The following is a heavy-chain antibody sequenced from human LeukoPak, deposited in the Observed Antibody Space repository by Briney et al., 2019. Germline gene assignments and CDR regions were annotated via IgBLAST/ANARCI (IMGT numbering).Heavy chain of an antibody. V-gene: IGHV4-4*07. J-gene: IGHJ6*03. CDR3: ARGGADAYDVYYLDV. D-gene: IGHD5-12*01. CDR2: IYSSGGT. CDR1: GGSMNTYY. Sequence: PSETLSLTCSLSGGSMNTYYWSWIRQPAGAGLEWIVRIYSSGGTYYNPSLKSRVTVSIDTFRNQCSLNLSSVTAADTAVYYCARGGADAYDVYYLDVWGTGTTVTVSS.